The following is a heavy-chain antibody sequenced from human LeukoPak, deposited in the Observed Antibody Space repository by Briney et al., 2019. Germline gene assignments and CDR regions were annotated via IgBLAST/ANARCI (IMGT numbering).Heavy chain of an antibody. Sequence: LGGSLRLSCAASGLTYRSYRMHAVRQAPGKGLAWVTFIRYDGSKQYYTDSVNGRFTISRDNSKNTLYLQMNSLRTEDTAVYYCAKDSQYYYIDLWGKGTTVTVSS. CDR3: AKDSQYYYIDL. V-gene: IGHV3-30*02. CDR1: GLTYRSYR. J-gene: IGHJ6*03. CDR2: IRYDGSKQ.